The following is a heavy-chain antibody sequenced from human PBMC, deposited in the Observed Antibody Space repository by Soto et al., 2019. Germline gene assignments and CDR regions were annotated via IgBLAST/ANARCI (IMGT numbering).Heavy chain of an antibody. CDR2: INPSSGTT. CDR3: TKGGWLDV. Sequence: EVQLLESGGGLVQPGGSLRLACDASGFSFSTYEMTWARQAPGKGLEWVAFINPSSGTTHYADSVKGRFTISRDNSKDTLYLQLTSLRVEDTAVYYCTKGGWLDVWGKGTTVTVSS. CDR1: GFSFSTYE. D-gene: IGHD2-15*01. V-gene: IGHV3-23*01. J-gene: IGHJ6*04.